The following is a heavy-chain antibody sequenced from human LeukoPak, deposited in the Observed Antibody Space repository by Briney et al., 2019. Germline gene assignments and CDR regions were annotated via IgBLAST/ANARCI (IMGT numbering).Heavy chain of an antibody. D-gene: IGHD3-10*02. J-gene: IGHJ6*04. V-gene: IGHV3-48*03. CDR2: ISSSGSTI. Sequence: GGSLRLSCAASGFTFISYEMNWVRQARGKGLEGVSYISSSGSTIYYADSVRGRLTISRDNAKNSLYLQMNSLRAEETAVYYCAELGITRIGGVWGKGTTVSISS. CDR1: GFTFISYE. CDR3: AELGITRIGGV.